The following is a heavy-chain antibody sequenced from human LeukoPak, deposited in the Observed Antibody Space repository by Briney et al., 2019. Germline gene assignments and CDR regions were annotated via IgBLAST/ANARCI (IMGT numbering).Heavy chain of an antibody. CDR2: IKSRTDGETT. V-gene: IGHV3-15*01. Sequence: GGSLRLSCTASGFTFSSVWMTWVRQAPGKGLEWVGRIKSRTDGETTDYAAPVKGRFSISRDDSENTLYLQMNSLKREDTAVYFCTTVHGAGPVNFDYWGQGSLVTVSS. J-gene: IGHJ4*02. CDR3: TTVHGAGPVNFDY. D-gene: IGHD3-16*01. CDR1: GFTFSSVW.